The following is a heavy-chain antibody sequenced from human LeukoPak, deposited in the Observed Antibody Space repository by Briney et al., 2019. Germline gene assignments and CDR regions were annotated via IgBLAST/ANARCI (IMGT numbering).Heavy chain of an antibody. V-gene: IGHV3-48*03. J-gene: IGHJ3*02. D-gene: IGHD3-16*01. CDR3: ARDWGGAFDI. CDR2: ITITGRTI. Sequence: PGGSLRLSCAASGFTFSSYEMNWVRQAPGKGLEWVSYITITGRTIYYADSVKGRFTISRDNAKNSLYLQMNSLRAEDTAVYYCARDWGGAFDIWGQGTMVTVSS. CDR1: GFTFSSYE.